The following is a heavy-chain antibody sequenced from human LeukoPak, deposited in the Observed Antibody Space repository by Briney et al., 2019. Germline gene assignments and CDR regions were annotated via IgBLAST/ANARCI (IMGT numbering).Heavy chain of an antibody. CDR1: GGSIGTYY. V-gene: IGHV4-4*07. CDR2: IHTSGRT. Sequence: PSETLSLTCSVSGGSIGTYYWSWIRQPAGKGLEWIAQIHTSGRTDFNPSLKSRVSISMDTPNNQFSLMIGSVTAADTAIYYCAGRGLSTGWTFDYWGHGTLVTVSS. J-gene: IGHJ4*01. CDR3: AGRGLSTGWTFDY. D-gene: IGHD6-19*01.